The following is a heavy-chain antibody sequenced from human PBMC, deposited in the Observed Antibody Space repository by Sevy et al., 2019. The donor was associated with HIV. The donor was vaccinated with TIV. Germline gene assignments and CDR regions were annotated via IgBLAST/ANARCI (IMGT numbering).Heavy chain of an antibody. CDR1: GFAFSDYY. V-gene: IGHV3-11*01. CDR3: ARVGIAVAGGGFGAFDI. D-gene: IGHD6-13*01. Sequence: GRSLRLSCAASGFAFSDYYMSWIRQAPGKGLEWISYISSSGSVIYYADSMKGRFTISRDNAKNSLFLQMNSLRAEDTAVYYCARVGIAVAGGGFGAFDIWGQGTMVTVSS. J-gene: IGHJ3*02. CDR2: ISSSGSVI.